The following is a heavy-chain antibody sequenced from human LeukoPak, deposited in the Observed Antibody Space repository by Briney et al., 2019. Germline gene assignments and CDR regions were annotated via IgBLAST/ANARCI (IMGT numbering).Heavy chain of an antibody. CDR1: GFTFSSYA. CDR3: ASEPYYYGSGSYSGVDY. V-gene: IGHV3-30-3*01. D-gene: IGHD3-10*01. Sequence: PGGSLRLSCAASGFTFSSYAMHWVRQAPGKGLEGVAVISYDGSNKYYADSVKGRFTISRDNSKNTLYLQMNSLRAEDTAVYYCASEPYYYGSGSYSGVDYWGQGTLVTVSS. J-gene: IGHJ4*02. CDR2: ISYDGSNK.